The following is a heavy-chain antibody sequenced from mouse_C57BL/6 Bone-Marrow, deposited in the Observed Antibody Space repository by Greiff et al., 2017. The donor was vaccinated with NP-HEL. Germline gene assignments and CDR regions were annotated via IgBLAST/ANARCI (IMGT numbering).Heavy chain of an antibody. D-gene: IGHD1-1*01. Sequence: VQLQQSGAELARPGASVKLSCKASGYTFTSYGISWVKQRPGQGLEWIGEIYPRSGNTYYNEKFKGKATLTADKSSSTAYMELRSLTSEDSAVYFCARWDLLLRGDYWGQGTSVTVSS. V-gene: IGHV1-81*01. CDR2: IYPRSGNT. CDR3: ARWDLLLRGDY. J-gene: IGHJ4*01. CDR1: GYTFTSYG.